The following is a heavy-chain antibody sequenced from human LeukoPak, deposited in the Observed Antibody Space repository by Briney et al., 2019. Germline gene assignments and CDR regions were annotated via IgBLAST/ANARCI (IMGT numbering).Heavy chain of an antibody. V-gene: IGHV3-30*03. D-gene: IGHD2-2*01. CDR2: ISYDGSNK. CDR1: GFTFSSYG. CDR3: ARAGIVVVPAAISDYYYGMDV. J-gene: IGHJ6*02. Sequence: GGSLRLSCAASGFTFSSYGMHWVRQAPGKGLEWVAVISYDGSNKYYADSVKGRFTISRDNSKNTLYLQMNSLRAEDTAVYYCARAGIVVVPAAISDYYYGMDVWGQGTTVTVSS.